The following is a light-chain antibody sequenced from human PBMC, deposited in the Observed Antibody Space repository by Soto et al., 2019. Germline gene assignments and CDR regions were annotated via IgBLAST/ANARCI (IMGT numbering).Light chain of an antibody. J-gene: IGLJ1*01. Sequence: QSVLTQPPSVSEAPGQRVTISCTGSSSNIGAGYEAHWYQQVPGTDPKLLIYENNTRPSGVPDRFSGSKSGTSASLAITGLQADDEAEYYCQSYDSSLSGYVFGTGTKVTVL. CDR2: ENN. CDR3: QSYDSSLSGYV. V-gene: IGLV1-40*01. CDR1: SSNIGAGYE.